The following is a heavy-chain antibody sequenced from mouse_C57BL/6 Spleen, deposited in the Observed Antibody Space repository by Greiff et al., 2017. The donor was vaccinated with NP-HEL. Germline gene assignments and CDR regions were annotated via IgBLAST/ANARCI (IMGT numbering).Heavy chain of an antibody. CDR1: GYTFTSYW. D-gene: IGHD2-3*01. CDR2: IDPNSGGT. J-gene: IGHJ3*01. CDR3: ARGTLYDGYYAWFAY. V-gene: IGHV1-72*01. Sequence: QVHLKQPGAELVKPGASVKLSCKASGYTFTSYWMHWVKQRPGRGLEWIGRIDPNSGGTKYNEKFKSKATLTVDKPSSTAYMQLSSLTSEDSAVYYCARGTLYDGYYAWFAYWGQGTLVTVSA.